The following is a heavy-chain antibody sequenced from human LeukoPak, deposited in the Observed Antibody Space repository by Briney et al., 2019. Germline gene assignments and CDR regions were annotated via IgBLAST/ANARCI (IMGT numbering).Heavy chain of an antibody. CDR3: ARDNVAVAGTFDY. CDR1: GFTFSSYG. D-gene: IGHD6-19*01. CDR2: IWYDGSNK. Sequence: PGRSLRLSCAASGFTFSSYGMHWVRQAPGKGLEWVAVIWYDGSNKYYADSVKGRFTISKDNSKNTLYLQMNSLRAEDTAVYYCARDNVAVAGTFDYWGQGTLVTVPS. V-gene: IGHV3-33*01. J-gene: IGHJ4*02.